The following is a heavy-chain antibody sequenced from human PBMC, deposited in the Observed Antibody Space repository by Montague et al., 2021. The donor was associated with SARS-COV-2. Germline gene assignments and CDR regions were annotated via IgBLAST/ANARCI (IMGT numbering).Heavy chain of an antibody. J-gene: IGHJ6*02. D-gene: IGHD1-1*01. V-gene: IGHV3-7*01. CDR1: GFTFSSYW. CDR2: IKQDGSEK. Sequence: SLRLSCAASGFTFSSYWMSWVRQAPGKGLEWVANIKQDGSEKYYVDSVKGRFTTSRDNAKNSLYLQMNSLRAEDTAVYYCARVQRTTGTTRLGTYYYYYYGMDVWGQGTTVTVSS. CDR3: ARVQRTTGTTRLGTYYYYYYGMDV.